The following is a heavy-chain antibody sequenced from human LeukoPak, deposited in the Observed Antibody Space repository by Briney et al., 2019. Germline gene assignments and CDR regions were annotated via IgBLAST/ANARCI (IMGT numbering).Heavy chain of an antibody. J-gene: IGHJ4*02. CDR1: GYTFTSNY. Sequence: RASVKVSCKAFGYTFTSNYMHWVRQAPGQGPEWMGVISPSGGSTTYAQKFQGRVTLTRDMSTSTDYLELSSLRSEDTAVYYCARALGGSRPDHYFDYWGQGTLVTVSS. CDR2: ISPSGGST. V-gene: IGHV1-46*01. D-gene: IGHD3-16*01. CDR3: ARALGGSRPDHYFDY.